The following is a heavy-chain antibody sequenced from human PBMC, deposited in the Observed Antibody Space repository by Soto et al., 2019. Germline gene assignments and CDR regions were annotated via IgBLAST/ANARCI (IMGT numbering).Heavy chain of an antibody. J-gene: IGHJ5*02. CDR1: GGSINNTNW. D-gene: IGHD3-16*01. CDR2: IYHSGST. CDR3: AKGEYDYVWGSYRINWFDP. Sequence: QVQLQESGPGLVKPSGTLSLICAVSGGSINNTNWWSWVRQSPGKGLEWIGKIYHSGSTTYNPSLKSRVTISVDKSKNQFSLNLSSVTAADTAVYYCAKGEYDYVWGSYRINWFDPWGQGTLVTVSS. V-gene: IGHV4-4*02.